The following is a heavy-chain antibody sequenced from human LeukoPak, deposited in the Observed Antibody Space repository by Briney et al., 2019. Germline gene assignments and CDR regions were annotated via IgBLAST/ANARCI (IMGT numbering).Heavy chain of an antibody. J-gene: IGHJ4*02. Sequence: GASVKVSCKASGYTFTSYYMHWVRQAPGQGLEWMGIINPSGGSTSYAQKFQGRVTMTRDTSTSTVYMELSSLRSEDTAVYYCAAVLNDSSGYYLLDYWGQGTLVTVSS. CDR3: AAVLNDSSGYYLLDY. CDR1: GYTFTSYY. V-gene: IGHV1-46*01. D-gene: IGHD3-22*01. CDR2: INPSGGST.